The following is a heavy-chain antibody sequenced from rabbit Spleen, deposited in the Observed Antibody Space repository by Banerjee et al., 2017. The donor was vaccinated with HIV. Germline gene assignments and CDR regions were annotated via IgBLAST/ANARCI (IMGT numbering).Heavy chain of an antibody. CDR1: GFSFSSSYW. Sequence: QERLVESGGGLVKPGGSLKLSCTASGFSFSSSYWICWVRQAPGKGLEWIACIYTGSGGDTYYATWAKGRFTISKTSSTTMTLQMTSLTAADTATYFCVRDTWHFKLWGPGTLVTVS. CDR3: VRDTWHFKL. CDR2: IYTGSGGDT. V-gene: IGHV1S45*01. D-gene: IGHD3-1*01. J-gene: IGHJ4*01.